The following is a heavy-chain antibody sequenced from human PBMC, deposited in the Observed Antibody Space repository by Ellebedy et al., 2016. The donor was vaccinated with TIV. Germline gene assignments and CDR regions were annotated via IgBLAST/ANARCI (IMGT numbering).Heavy chain of an antibody. V-gene: IGHV1-46*01. D-gene: IGHD3-22*01. CDR2: INPSGGST. CDR3: ARGGIVVVITPSY. Sequence: AASVKVSCKASGYTFXXYYMXXVRHPXSQGLEWMGIINPSGGSTSYAQKFQGRVTMTRDTSTSTVYMELSSLRSEDTAVYYRARGGIVVVITPSYWGQGTLVTVSS. J-gene: IGHJ4*02. CDR1: GYTFXXYY.